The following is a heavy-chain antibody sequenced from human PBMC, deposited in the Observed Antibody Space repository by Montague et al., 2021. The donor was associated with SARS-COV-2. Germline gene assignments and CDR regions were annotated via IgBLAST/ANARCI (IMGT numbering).Heavy chain of an antibody. CDR2: FDHSGDT. D-gene: IGHD3-16*01. CDR1: GGSISGHY. Sequence: SETLSLTCSVSGGSISGHYWCWIRQPPGKGLEWIGNFDHSGDTKYNPSLNSRATISVDTSKYQFALRLHSVTAADTAAYYCAREFRIELWQTNWYFDLWGRGTMVTVSS. J-gene: IGHJ2*01. V-gene: IGHV4-59*11. CDR3: AREFRIELWQTNWYFDL.